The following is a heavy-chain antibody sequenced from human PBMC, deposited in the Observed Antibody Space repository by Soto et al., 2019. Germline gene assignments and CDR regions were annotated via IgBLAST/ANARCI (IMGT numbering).Heavy chain of an antibody. CDR1: GGSISSSSYY. CDR2: IYYSGTT. D-gene: IGHD3-22*01. Sequence: QLQLQESGPGLVKPSEILSLTCTVSGGSISSSSYYWGWIRQPPGRGLEWIGSIYYSGTTYYNPSLRSRVSISVDTSKNQFSLKVRSVTAADTAVYYCARHDDSSRFYYNWFDPWGQGTLVTVSS. J-gene: IGHJ5*02. CDR3: ARHDDSSRFYYNWFDP. V-gene: IGHV4-39*01.